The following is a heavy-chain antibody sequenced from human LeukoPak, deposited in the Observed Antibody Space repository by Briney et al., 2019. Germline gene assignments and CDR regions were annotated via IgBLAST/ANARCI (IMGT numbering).Heavy chain of an antibody. Sequence: GGSLRLSCAASGFTFSSYSMNWVRQAPGKGLEWVSYISSSSSTIYYADSVKGRFTISRDNAKNSLYLQMNSLRAEDTAVYYCARLKARGYSSYWGQGTLVTVSS. V-gene: IGHV3-48*04. CDR1: GFTFSSYS. CDR2: ISSSSSTI. D-gene: IGHD6-13*01. J-gene: IGHJ4*02. CDR3: ARLKARGYSSY.